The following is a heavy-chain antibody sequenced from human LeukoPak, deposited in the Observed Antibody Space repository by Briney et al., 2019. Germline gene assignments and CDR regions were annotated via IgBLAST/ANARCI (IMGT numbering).Heavy chain of an antibody. CDR2: IYHSGST. CDR1: GYSISSGYY. CDR3: ASPLDY. V-gene: IGHV4-38-2*02. J-gene: IGHJ4*02. Sequence: SETLSLTCTVSGYSISSGYYWGWIRQPPGKGLEWIGSIYHSGSTYYNPSLKSRVTISVDTSKNQFSLKLSSVTAADTAVYYCASPLDYWGQGTLVTVSS.